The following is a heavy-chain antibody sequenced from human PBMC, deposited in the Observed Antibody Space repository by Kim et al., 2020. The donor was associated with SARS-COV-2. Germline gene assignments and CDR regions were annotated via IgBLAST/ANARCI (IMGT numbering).Heavy chain of an antibody. J-gene: IGHJ4*02. D-gene: IGHD1-1*01. CDR3: ARVNAGYNLAADY. Sequence: GGSLRLSCAASGFSVSNNYMSWVRQAPGKGLEWVSLINSGDSTFYADSVKGRFSISRDNSKNTLYLQMNSLRDEDTAVYYCARVNAGYNLAADYWGQGTLVTVSS. CDR1: GFSVSNNY. CDR2: INSGDST. V-gene: IGHV3-53*01.